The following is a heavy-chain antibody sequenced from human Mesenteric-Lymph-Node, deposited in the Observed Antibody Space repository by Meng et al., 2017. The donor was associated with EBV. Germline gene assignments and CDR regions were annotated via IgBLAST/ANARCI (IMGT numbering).Heavy chain of an antibody. J-gene: IGHJ5*02. CDR1: GGSISRGHW. CDR2: IHPSGSA. Sequence: QVQLQESGPGLVKPSGTLSLTCAVSGGSISRGHWWSWVRQPPGKGLEWIGEIHPSGSANYHPSLKSRITMSVDKSKNQFSLKLSSMTAADTAVYYCARGRMGMHWLPGRPNSDNGWFDPWGQGTLVTVSS. V-gene: IGHV4-4*02. CDR3: ARGRMGMHWLPGRPNSDNGWFDP. D-gene: IGHD5-12*01.